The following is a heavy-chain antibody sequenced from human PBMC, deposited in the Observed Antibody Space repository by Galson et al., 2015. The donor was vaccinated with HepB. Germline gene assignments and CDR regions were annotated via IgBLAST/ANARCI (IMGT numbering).Heavy chain of an antibody. V-gene: IGHV2-70*11. CDR1: GFSLSTSGMC. CDR3: AQNYGSGRGAAPEA. J-gene: IGHJ6*02. D-gene: IGHD3-10*01. CDR2: IDWDDDK. Sequence: PALVKPTQTLTLTCTFSGFSLSTSGMCVSWIRQPPGKALEWLARIDWDDDKYYSTSLKTRLTISKDTSKNQVVLTMTNMDPVDTATYYCAQNYGSGRGAAPEAWGQGTTVTVSS.